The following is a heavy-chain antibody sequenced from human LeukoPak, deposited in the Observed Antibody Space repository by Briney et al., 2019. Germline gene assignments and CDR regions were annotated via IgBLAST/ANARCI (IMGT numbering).Heavy chain of an antibody. CDR3: AREVPYSSGSLRFDP. D-gene: IGHD6-19*01. J-gene: IGHJ5*02. CDR2: INHSGST. CDR1: GGSFSGYY. V-gene: IGHV4-34*01. Sequence: SETLSLTCAVYGGSFSGYYWSWIRQPPGKGLEWIGEINHSGSTNYNPSLKSRVTISVDTSKNQFSLKLSSVTAADTAVYYCAREVPYSSGSLRFDPWGQGTLVTVSS.